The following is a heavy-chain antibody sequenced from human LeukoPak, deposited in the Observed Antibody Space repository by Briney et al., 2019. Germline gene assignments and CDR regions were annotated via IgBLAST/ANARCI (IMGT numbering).Heavy chain of an antibody. J-gene: IGHJ4*02. Sequence: PGGSLRLSCAASGFTVSSNYMSWVRQAPGKGLGWVSSISGSSTYYADSVKGRFTISRDNSKNTLYLQMNSLRAEDTAVYYCAKGVSSLTFSFDYWGQGTLVTVSS. CDR1: GFTVSSNY. CDR3: AKGVSSLTFSFDY. V-gene: IGHV3-53*01. D-gene: IGHD6-13*01. CDR2: ISGSST.